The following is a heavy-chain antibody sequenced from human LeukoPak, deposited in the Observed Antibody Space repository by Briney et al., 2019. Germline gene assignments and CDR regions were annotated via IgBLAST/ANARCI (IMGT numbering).Heavy chain of an antibody. Sequence: ASVKVSCKASGYTFTSYGISWVRQAPGQGLEWMGWISAYNGNTNYAQKLQGRVTMTTDTSTSTAYMELRSLRSDDTAVYYCARDLRGIAAADKADYWGQGTLVTVSS. CDR3: ARDLRGIAAADKADY. J-gene: IGHJ4*02. V-gene: IGHV1-18*01. D-gene: IGHD6-13*01. CDR1: GYTFTSYG. CDR2: ISAYNGNT.